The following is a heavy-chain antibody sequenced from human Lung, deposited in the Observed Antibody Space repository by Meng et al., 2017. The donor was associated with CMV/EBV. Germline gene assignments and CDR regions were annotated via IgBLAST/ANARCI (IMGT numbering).Heavy chain of an antibody. V-gene: IGHV1-46*01. J-gene: IGHJ6*02. Sequence: AXVXVSXXASGYTFTNNYIHWVRQAPGQGLEWMGTINPSGRSTRYTQKFQGRVTMTRDTSTATVYTEVSSLRSEDTAVYYFATAPYYDFRDGYYAAYYYFCLDDWGQGTTVXVSS. D-gene: IGHD3-3*01. CDR3: ATAPYYDFRDGYYAAYYYFCLDD. CDR1: GYTFTNNY. CDR2: INPSGRST.